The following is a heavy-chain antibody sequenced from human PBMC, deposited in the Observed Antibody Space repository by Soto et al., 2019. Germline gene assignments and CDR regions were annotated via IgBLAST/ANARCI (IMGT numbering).Heavy chain of an antibody. Sequence: GGSLRLSCAASGFTFSSYSMNWVRQAPGKGLEWVSSISSSSSYIYYADSVKGRFTISRDNAKNSLYLQMNSLRAEDTAVYYCAKGGYNYGFLFDCWGQGTLVTVSS. CDR1: GFTFSSYS. V-gene: IGHV3-21*04. D-gene: IGHD5-18*01. CDR3: AKGGYNYGFLFDC. CDR2: ISSSSSYI. J-gene: IGHJ4*02.